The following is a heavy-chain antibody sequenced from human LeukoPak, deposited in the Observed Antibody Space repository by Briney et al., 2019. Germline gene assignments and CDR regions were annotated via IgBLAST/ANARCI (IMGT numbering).Heavy chain of an antibody. CDR2: ISSSSSYI. V-gene: IGHV3-21*01. D-gene: IGHD1-26*01. CDR3: AREREGGDAFDI. CDR1: GFTFSSYS. Sequence: SGGSLRLSCAASGFTFSSYSMNWVRQAPGKGLEWVSSISSSSSYIYYADSVKGRFTISRDNAKNSLYLQMNSLRAEDTAVYYCAREREGGDAFDIWGQGTMVTVSS. J-gene: IGHJ3*02.